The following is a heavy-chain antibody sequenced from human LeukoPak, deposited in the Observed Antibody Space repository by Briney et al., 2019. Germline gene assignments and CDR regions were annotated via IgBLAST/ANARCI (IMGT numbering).Heavy chain of an antibody. D-gene: IGHD1-26*01. CDR3: ARIVWASRSFDI. Sequence: ASVKVSCKASGYTFTSYYMHWVRQAPGQGLEWMGIINPSGGATSYAQRFQGRVTMTRDTSTSTVYMELSSLRSEDTAVYYCARIVWASRSFDIWGQGTMVTVSS. J-gene: IGHJ3*02. V-gene: IGHV1-46*01. CDR2: INPSGGAT. CDR1: GYTFTSYY.